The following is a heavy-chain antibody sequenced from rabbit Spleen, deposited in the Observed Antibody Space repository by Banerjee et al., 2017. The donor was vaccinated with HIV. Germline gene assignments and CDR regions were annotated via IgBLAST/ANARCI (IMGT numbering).Heavy chain of an antibody. J-gene: IGHJ3*01. CDR1: GVSLNDKDV. CDR3: ARDLTDIIGWNFGW. Sequence: QLEESGGGLVQPEGSLTLTCKASGVSLNDKDVMCWVRQAPGKGLEWIGCIYTGGSGGIYYANWVNGRFTISRSTSLNTVDLKMTKLTAADTATYFCARDLTDIIGWNFGWWGQGTLVTVS. CDR2: IYTGGSGGI. D-gene: IGHD4-1*01. V-gene: IGHV1S43*01.